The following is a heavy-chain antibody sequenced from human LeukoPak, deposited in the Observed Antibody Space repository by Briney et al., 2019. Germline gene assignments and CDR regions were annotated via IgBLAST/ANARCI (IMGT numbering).Heavy chain of an antibody. J-gene: IGHJ4*02. D-gene: IGHD3-9*01. V-gene: IGHV3-21*01. Sequence: GGSLRPSCAGSTFTFSSYSMNWVRQAPGKGLEWVSSISSSSSYIYYTDSVKGRFTISRDNAKNSLYLQMNSLRAEDTAIYYCATARGRLAYFDYWGQGTLVTVSS. CDR3: ATARGRLAYFDY. CDR2: ISSSSSYI. CDR1: TFTFSSYS.